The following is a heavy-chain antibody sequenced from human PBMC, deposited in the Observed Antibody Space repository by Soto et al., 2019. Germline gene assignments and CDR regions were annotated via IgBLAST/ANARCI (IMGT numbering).Heavy chain of an antibody. CDR1: GFTFGSYG. J-gene: IGHJ6*02. CDR2: ISLDGSRT. Sequence: GGSLILSCAAPGFTFGSYGMHWVRQAPGKGLVWVSHISLDGSRTTYADSVKGRFTISRDNSKNTLYLQMNSLRAEDTAVYYCAKDRKDTAMVSPYGDYYYGMDVWGQGTTVTVSS. V-gene: IGHV3-74*01. CDR3: AKDRKDTAMVSPYGDYYYGMDV. D-gene: IGHD5-18*01.